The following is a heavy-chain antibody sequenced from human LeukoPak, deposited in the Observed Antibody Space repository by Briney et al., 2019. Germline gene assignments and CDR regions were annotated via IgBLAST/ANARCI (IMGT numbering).Heavy chain of an antibody. D-gene: IGHD3-10*01. V-gene: IGHV3-21*01. Sequence: PGGSLRLSCAASGFAFSSHSMNWVRQAPGQGLEWVSSITDSGSHMFHADSVRGRFTISRDNAENSLYLQMNNLRAEDTAIYYCAREPYGKQDLDYWGQGTLVTVSS. J-gene: IGHJ4*02. CDR1: GFAFSSHS. CDR2: ITDSGSHM. CDR3: AREPYGKQDLDY.